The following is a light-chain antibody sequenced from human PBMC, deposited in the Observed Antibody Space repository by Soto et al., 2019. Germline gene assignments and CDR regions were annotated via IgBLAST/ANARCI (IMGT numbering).Light chain of an antibody. J-gene: IGLJ2*01. CDR1: SSDVGGYKY. V-gene: IGLV2-14*01. CDR3: SSYTSSDAVV. CDR2: EVS. Sequence: QSVLTQPASVSGSPGQSITISCTGTSSDVGGYKYVSWYQQHPGKAPKVMIYEVSNRPSGVSNRFSGSKSGNTASLTISGLQAEDEADYYCSSYTSSDAVVFGGGTKLTVL.